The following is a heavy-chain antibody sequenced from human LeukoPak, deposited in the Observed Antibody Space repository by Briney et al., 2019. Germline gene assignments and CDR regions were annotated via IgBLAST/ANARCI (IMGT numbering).Heavy chain of an antibody. V-gene: IGHV3-74*01. D-gene: IGHD5-18*01. CDR2: INSDGSST. CDR3: ARGRYEHSYGYNYYYGMDV. Sequence: GGSLRLSCAASGFTFSSYWMHWVRQAPGKGLVWVSRINSDGSSTSYADSVKGRFTISRDNAKNTLYLQMNSLRAGDTAVYYCARGRYEHSYGYNYYYGMDVWGQGTTVTVSS. J-gene: IGHJ6*02. CDR1: GFTFSSYW.